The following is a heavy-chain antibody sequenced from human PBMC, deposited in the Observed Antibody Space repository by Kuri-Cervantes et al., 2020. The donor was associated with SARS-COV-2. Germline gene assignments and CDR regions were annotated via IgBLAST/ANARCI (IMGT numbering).Heavy chain of an antibody. CDR2: IYPGDSDL. CDR3: ARRGYEGYCSSTTCYPNFDS. J-gene: IGHJ4*02. Sequence: KVSCKGSGYRFSSYWIGWWRQVPGQGLEWMGIIYPGDSDLRYSPSFHGQVTISADKSISTAYLQWTSLKASDTGIYFCARRGYEGYCSSTTCYPNFDSWGQGTLVTVSS. CDR1: GYRFSSYW. V-gene: IGHV5-51*01. D-gene: IGHD2-2*01.